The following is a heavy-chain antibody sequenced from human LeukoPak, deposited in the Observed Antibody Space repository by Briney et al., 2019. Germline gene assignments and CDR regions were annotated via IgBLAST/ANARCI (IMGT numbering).Heavy chain of an antibody. J-gene: IGHJ6*02. CDR1: GFTFSSYG. Sequence: PGGSLRLSCAASGFTFSSYGMHWVRQAPGKGLEWVAVISYDGSNKYYADSVKGRFTISRDSSKNTLYLQMNSLIAEDTAVYYCAKDSRPWKLLPGAVGTYYYYAMDVWGQGTTVTVSS. CDR3: AKDSRPWKLLPGAVGTYYYYAMDV. CDR2: ISYDGSNK. D-gene: IGHD1-26*01. V-gene: IGHV3-30*18.